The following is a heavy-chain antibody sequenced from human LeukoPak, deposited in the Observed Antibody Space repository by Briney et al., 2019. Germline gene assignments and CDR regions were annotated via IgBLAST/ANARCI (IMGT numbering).Heavy chain of an antibody. CDR2: INHSGST. V-gene: IGHV4-34*01. D-gene: IGHD6-19*01. CDR1: GGSSSGYY. Sequence: SETLSLTCAVYGGSSSGYYWSWIRQPPGKGLEWIGEINHSGSTNYNPSLKSRVTISVDTSKNQFSLKLSSVTAADTAVYYCARTARNSSGNSYYCYYMDVWGKGTTVTVSS. J-gene: IGHJ6*03. CDR3: ARTARNSSGNSYYCYYMDV.